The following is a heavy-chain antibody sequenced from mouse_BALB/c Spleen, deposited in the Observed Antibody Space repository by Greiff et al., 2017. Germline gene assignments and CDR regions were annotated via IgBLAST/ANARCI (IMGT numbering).Heavy chain of an antibody. CDR3: AHSTMITTERVWFAY. D-gene: IGHD2-4*01. V-gene: IGHV3-1*02. CDR1: GYSITSGYS. J-gene: IGHJ3*01. CDR2: IHYSGST. Sequence: VQLKESGPDLVKPSQSLSLTCTVTGYSITSGYSWHWIRQFPGNKLEWMGYIHYSGSTNYNPSLKSRISITRDTSKNQFFLQLNSVTTEDTATYYCAHSTMITTERVWFAYWGQGTLVTVSA.